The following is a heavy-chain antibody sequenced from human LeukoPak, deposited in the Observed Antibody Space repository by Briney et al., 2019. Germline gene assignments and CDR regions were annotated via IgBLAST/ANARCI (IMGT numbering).Heavy chain of an antibody. CDR3: ARDRHGSGSNIDY. Sequence: PSETLSLTCTVSGDSITSSSYYWGWIRQPPGKGLEWIGSTYYSGSTSYNPSLKSRVTISIDTSKNQFSLKLSSVTAADTAVYYCARDRHGSGSNIDYWGQGTLVTVSS. J-gene: IGHJ4*02. CDR2: TYYSGST. CDR1: GDSITSSSYY. D-gene: IGHD3-10*01. V-gene: IGHV4-39*07.